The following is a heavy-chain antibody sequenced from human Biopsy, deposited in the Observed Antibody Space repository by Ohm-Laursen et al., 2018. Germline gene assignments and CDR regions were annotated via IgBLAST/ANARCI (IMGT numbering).Heavy chain of an antibody. J-gene: IGHJ6*02. CDR3: AGGGSGSGYYGMDV. V-gene: IGHV1-69*04. D-gene: IGHD3-10*01. CDR1: GDTFSRSA. Sequence: GASVKVSCKASGDTFSRSAFFWVRQAPGQGLVYLGRIIPIVGITNYAQTFQGRITLTADKSTFMVYMELSRLRSDDTAIYYCAGGGSGSGYYGMDVWGQGATVSVSS. CDR2: IIPIVGIT.